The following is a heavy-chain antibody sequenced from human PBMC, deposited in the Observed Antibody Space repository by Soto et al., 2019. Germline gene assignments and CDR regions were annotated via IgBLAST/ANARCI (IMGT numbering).Heavy chain of an antibody. V-gene: IGHV1-58*01. CDR3: ASMRGYSPFLFDY. J-gene: IGHJ4*02. CDR2: IVVGSGNT. CDR1: GFTFTSSA. Sequence: SVKVSCKASGFTFTSSAVQWVRQARGQRLEWIGWIVVGSGNTNYAQKFQERVTITRDMSTSTAYMELSSLRSEDTAVYYCASMRGYSPFLFDYWGQGTLVTVSS. D-gene: IGHD3-16*02.